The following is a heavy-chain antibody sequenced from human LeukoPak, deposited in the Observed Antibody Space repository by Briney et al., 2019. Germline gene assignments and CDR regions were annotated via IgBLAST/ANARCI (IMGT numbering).Heavy chain of an antibody. J-gene: IGHJ4*02. CDR2: INHSGST. Sequence: PSETLSLTCAVYGGSFSGYYWSWIRQPPGKGLEWIGEINHSGSTNYNPSLKSRVTISVDTSKNQFSLKLSSVAAADTAVYYCASRKLGNDYWGQGTLVTVSS. CDR1: GGSFSGYY. CDR3: ASRKLGNDY. V-gene: IGHV4-34*01. D-gene: IGHD7-27*01.